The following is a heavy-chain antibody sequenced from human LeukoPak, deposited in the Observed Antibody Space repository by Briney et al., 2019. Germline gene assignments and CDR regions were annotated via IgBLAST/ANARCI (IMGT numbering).Heavy chain of an antibody. D-gene: IGHD2-2*01. CDR2: ISWNSGSI. CDR1: GFTFDDYA. V-gene: IGHV3-9*03. Sequence: GGSLRLSCAASGFTFDDYAMHWVRQAPGKGLEWVSGISWNSGSIGYADSVKGRFTISRDNAKNSLYLQMNSLRAEDMALYYSAKGYCSSTSCFYFDYWGQGTLVTVSS. J-gene: IGHJ4*02. CDR3: AKGYCSSTSCFYFDY.